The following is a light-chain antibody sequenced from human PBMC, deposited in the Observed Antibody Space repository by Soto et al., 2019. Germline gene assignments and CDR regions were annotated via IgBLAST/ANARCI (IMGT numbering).Light chain of an antibody. J-gene: IGKJ2*01. Sequence: EIVMTQSPATLSVSPGERATLSCRASQSVSSNSAWYQQKPGQSPRLLIYAASTRATGIPVRFSGSGSGTEFTLTISSLQSEDFAVYYCQQYHDWPPYTFGQGTKLEIK. CDR2: AAS. CDR1: QSVSSN. V-gene: IGKV3-15*01. CDR3: QQYHDWPPYT.